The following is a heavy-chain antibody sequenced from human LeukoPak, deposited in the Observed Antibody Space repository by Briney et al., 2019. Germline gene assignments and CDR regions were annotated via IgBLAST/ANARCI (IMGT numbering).Heavy chain of an antibody. V-gene: IGHV5-51*01. Sequence: LGDSLKIPCKASGYSLTILSIGWARQMPGKALEWMGVIYPGDSDTRYSPTFEGEVTISADKYISTAYLQWSSLKATDTAIYYCARRNYGMDVWCQGTAVTVSS. CDR3: ARRNYGMDV. CDR1: GYSLTILS. J-gene: IGHJ6*02. CDR2: IYPGDSDT.